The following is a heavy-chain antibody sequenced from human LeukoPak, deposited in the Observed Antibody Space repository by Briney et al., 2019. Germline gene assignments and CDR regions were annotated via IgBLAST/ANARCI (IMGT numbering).Heavy chain of an antibody. CDR3: AKDTSRSQQLLDY. Sequence: GGSLRLSCVVSGFTFKNCAMSWVRQAPGKGLEWVSTISDSGGSTYYADPVKGRFTISRDNSKNTLYLQMNSLRAEDTAVYYCAKDTSRSQQLLDYWGQGTLVTVSS. CDR2: ISDSGGST. D-gene: IGHD6-13*01. CDR1: GFTFKNCA. V-gene: IGHV3-23*01. J-gene: IGHJ4*02.